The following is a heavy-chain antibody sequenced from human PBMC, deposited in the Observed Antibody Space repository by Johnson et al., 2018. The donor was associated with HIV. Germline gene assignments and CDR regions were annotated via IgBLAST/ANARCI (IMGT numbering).Heavy chain of an antibody. J-gene: IGHJ3*02. D-gene: IGHD5-18*01. V-gene: IGHV3-33*01. Sequence: QVQLVESGGGVVQPGRSLRLSCAASGFTFSTYGMHWVRQAPGKGLEWVAVMWYDGSNKYYADSLKGRFTISRDNSKNTLYLEMNSPRAEDTAVYYCARDIAIQLWSHDAFDIWGQGTMVTVSS. CDR3: ARDIAIQLWSHDAFDI. CDR1: GFTFSTYG. CDR2: MWYDGSNK.